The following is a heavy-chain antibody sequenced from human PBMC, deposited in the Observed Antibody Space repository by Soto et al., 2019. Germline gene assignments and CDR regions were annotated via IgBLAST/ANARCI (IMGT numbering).Heavy chain of an antibody. J-gene: IGHJ4*02. CDR3: AKEAYDDFWSGYPYYFDY. CDR1: GFTFSSYA. V-gene: IGHV3-23*01. Sequence: EVQLLESGGGLVQPGGSLRLSCAASGFTFSSYAMSWVRRAPGKGLEWVSGISGSGGNTYYADSVKGRFTISRDSSKNTLYVQMNSLRAEDTAVYYCAKEAYDDFWSGYPYYFDYWGQGLLVTVSS. CDR2: ISGSGGNT. D-gene: IGHD3-3*01.